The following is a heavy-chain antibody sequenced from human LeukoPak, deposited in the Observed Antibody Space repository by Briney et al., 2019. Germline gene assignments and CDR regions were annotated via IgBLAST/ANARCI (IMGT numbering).Heavy chain of an antibody. CDR2: ISTSGSTL. CDR3: ARAEAGYSYGYADG. J-gene: IGHJ4*02. D-gene: IGHD5-18*01. CDR1: GFTFNNYE. V-gene: IGHV3-48*03. Sequence: GGSLRLSCAASGFTFNNYEINWVRQAPGKGLEWVSYISTSGSTLFYADSVKGRFTMSRDNAKTSVYLQMNSLRAEDTAIYYCARAEAGYSYGYADGWGQGTLVTVSS.